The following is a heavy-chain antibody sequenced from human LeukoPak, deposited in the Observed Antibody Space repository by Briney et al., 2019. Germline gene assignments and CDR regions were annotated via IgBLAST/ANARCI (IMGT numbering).Heavy chain of an antibody. D-gene: IGHD6-13*01. CDR1: GFPFSHYW. V-gene: IGHV3-74*01. CDR2: SASDGNNA. J-gene: IGHJ4*02. Sequence: GGSLRLSCAASGFPFSHYWMHWVRQAPGKGLVWVSRSASDGNNAAYADSVRGRFTSSRDNAKNTLYLQMNSLRAEDTAVYYCARTYSRSPWGDFEYWGQGTLVTVSS. CDR3: ARTYSRSPWGDFEY.